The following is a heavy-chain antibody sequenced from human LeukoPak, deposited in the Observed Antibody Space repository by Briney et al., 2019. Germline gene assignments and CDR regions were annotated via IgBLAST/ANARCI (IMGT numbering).Heavy chain of an antibody. CDR1: GGSFSGYY. CDR3: ARGRRTVRGVLDY. D-gene: IGHD3-10*01. J-gene: IGHJ4*02. Sequence: LETLSLTCAVYGGSFSGYYWSWIRQPPGKGLEWIGEINHSGSTNYNPSLKSRVTISVDTSKNQFSLKLSSVTAADTAVYYCARGRRTVRGVLDYWGQGTLVTVSS. CDR2: INHSGST. V-gene: IGHV4-34*01.